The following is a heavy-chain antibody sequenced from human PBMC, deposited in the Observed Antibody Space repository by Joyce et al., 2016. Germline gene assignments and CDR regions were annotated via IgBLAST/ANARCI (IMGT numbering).Heavy chain of an antibody. D-gene: IGHD3-16*01. CDR1: GDSVTSLF. CDR2: ISSTGST. V-gene: IGHV4-59*02. Sequence: QVHLQESGPGLVKPSETLSLTCTVSGDSVTSLFWNWIRQPPGKGLEWVAHISSTGSTKYNPALKSRATIPLDAPRNQFSLKLTSVTAADTAIYYCARDGGYYFDYWGQGTLVAVSS. CDR3: ARDGGYYFDY. J-gene: IGHJ4*02.